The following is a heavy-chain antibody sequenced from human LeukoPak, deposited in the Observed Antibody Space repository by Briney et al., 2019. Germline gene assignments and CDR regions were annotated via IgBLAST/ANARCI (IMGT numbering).Heavy chain of an antibody. Sequence: SETLSLTCTVSGGSIGSSSYYWGWIRQPPGKGLEWIGSIYYSGSTYYNPSLKSRVTISVDTSKNQFSLKLSSVTAADTAVYYCASTKRFLPGYWGQGTLVTVSS. D-gene: IGHD3-3*01. CDR3: ASTKRFLPGY. V-gene: IGHV4-39*07. CDR2: IYYSGST. J-gene: IGHJ4*02. CDR1: GGSIGSSSYY.